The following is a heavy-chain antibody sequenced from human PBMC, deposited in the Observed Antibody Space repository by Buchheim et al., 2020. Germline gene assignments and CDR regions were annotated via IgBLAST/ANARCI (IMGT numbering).Heavy chain of an antibody. CDR3: SRDYQLGGDPVEY. J-gene: IGHJ4*02. Sequence: EVQLVESGGGLVQPGRSLRLSCKTSGFTFGDYTMSWFRQAPGKGPEWVALVEGTSVGGKTEYATSVKHRFIVSRDESKSIAYLEMNSLKTEDSAIYYCSRDYQLGGDPVEYWGQGTL. CDR2: VEGTSVGGKT. V-gene: IGHV3-49*03. D-gene: IGHD2-21*02. CDR1: GFTFGDYT.